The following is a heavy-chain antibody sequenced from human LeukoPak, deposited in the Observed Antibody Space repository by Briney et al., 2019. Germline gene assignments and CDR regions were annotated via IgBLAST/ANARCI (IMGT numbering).Heavy chain of an antibody. Sequence: PGGSLRLSCAASGFTFSSYAMHWVRQAPGKGLEWVAVISYDGSNKYYADSVKGRFTISRDNSKNTLCLQMNSLRAEDTAVYYCARGRHYYDSSGPVDYWGQGTLVTVSS. J-gene: IGHJ4*02. CDR2: ISYDGSNK. V-gene: IGHV3-30-3*01. CDR3: ARGRHYYDSSGPVDY. CDR1: GFTFSSYA. D-gene: IGHD3-22*01.